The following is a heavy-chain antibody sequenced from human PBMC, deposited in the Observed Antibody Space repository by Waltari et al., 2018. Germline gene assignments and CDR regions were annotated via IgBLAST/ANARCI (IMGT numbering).Heavy chain of an antibody. CDR3: ARGRGPDL. J-gene: IGHJ2*01. CDR1: GGSFSGYY. D-gene: IGHD6-25*01. Sequence: QVQLQQWGAGLLKPSETLSLACAVYGGSFSGYYWSWIRQPPGKGLEWIGEINHSGSTNYNPSLKSRVTISVDTSKNQFSLKLSSVTAADTAVYYCARGRGPDLWGRGTLVTVSS. CDR2: INHSGST. V-gene: IGHV4-34*01.